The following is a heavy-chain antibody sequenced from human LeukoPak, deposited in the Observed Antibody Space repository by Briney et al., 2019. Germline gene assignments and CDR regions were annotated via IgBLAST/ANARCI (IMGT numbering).Heavy chain of an antibody. CDR2: IIPILGIA. V-gene: IGHV1-69*04. CDR3: ARDRGDYGMDV. CDR1: GGTFSSYT. Sequence: SVKVSCKASGGTFSSYTISWVRQAPGQGLEWMGRIIPILGIANYAQKFQGRVTITADKSTSTAYMGLSSLRSEDTAVYYCARDRGDYGMDVWGQGTTVTVSS. J-gene: IGHJ6*02.